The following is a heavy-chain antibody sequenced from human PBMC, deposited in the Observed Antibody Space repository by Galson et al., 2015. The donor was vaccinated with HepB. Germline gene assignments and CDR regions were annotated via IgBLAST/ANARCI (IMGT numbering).Heavy chain of an antibody. CDR3: ARHGYNYGSGSYYPIDY. J-gene: IGHJ4*02. Sequence: SETLSLTCTVSGGSISSSSYYWGWIRQPPGKGLEWIGSIYYSGSTYYNPSLKSRVTISVDTSKNQFSLKLSSVTAADTAVYYCARHGYNYGSGSYYPIDYWGQGTLVTVSS. D-gene: IGHD3-10*01. CDR2: IYYSGST. V-gene: IGHV4-39*01. CDR1: GGSISSSSYY.